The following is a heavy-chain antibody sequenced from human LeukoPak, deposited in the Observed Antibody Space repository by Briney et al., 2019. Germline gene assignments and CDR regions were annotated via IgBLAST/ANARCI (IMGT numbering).Heavy chain of an antibody. D-gene: IGHD5-24*01. CDR1: GFTFSSYE. CDR3: APSRDGYNYENWFDP. CDR2: ISSSGSTI. J-gene: IGHJ5*02. V-gene: IGHV3-48*03. Sequence: GGSLRLSCAASGFTFSSYEMNWVRQAPGKGLEWVSYISSSGSTIYYADSVKGRFTISRDNAKISLYLQMNSLRAEDTAVYYCAPSRDGYNYENWFDPWGQGTPVTVSS.